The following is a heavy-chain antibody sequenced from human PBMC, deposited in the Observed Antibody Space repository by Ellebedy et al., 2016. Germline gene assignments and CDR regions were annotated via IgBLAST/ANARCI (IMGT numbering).Heavy chain of an antibody. V-gene: IGHV4-4*02. CDR1: GGSISSSNW. CDR2: IYYSGST. CDR3: DGSGSYGPPY. D-gene: IGHD3-10*01. Sequence: SETLSLXCAVSGGSISSSNWWSWVRQPPGKGLEWIGSIYYSGSTYYNPSLKSRVTISVDTSKNQFSLKLSSVTAADTAVYYCDGSGSYGPPYWGQGTLVTVSS. J-gene: IGHJ4*02.